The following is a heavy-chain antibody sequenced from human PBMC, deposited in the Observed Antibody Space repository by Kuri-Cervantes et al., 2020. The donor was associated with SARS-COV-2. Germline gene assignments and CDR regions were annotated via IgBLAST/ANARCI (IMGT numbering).Heavy chain of an antibody. Sequence: GGSLRLSCAASGFTFSSYRMNWVRQAPGKGLEWVSSISSSSSYIHYADSVKGRFTISRDNAKNSLYLQMNSLRAEDTAVYYCARDLGILTGYYSHYYYYYGMDVWGQGTTVTVSS. CDR3: ARDLGILTGYYSHYYYYYGMDV. J-gene: IGHJ6*02. CDR2: ISSSSSYI. CDR1: GFTFSSYR. D-gene: IGHD3-9*01. V-gene: IGHV3-21*01.